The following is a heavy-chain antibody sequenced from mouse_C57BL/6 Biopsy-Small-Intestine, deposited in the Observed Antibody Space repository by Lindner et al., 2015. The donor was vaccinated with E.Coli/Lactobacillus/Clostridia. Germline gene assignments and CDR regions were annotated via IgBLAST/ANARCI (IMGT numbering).Heavy chain of an antibody. CDR3: ASPMYDVYYRYGMDY. J-gene: IGHJ4*01. V-gene: IGHV1-84*01. Sequence: VQLQESGPELVKPGASVKISCKASGYTFTDYYINWVKQRPGQGLEWIGWIYPGNGNTKFNENFKGKATLTVDTSSSTAYMQLSGLTSEDSVVYFCASPMYDVYYRYGMDYWGQGTSVTVSS. CDR2: IYPGNGNT. D-gene: IGHD2-3*01. CDR1: GYTFTDYY.